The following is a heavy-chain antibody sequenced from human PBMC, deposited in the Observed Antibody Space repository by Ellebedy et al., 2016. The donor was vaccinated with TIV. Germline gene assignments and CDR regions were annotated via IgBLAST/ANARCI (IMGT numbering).Heavy chain of an antibody. CDR1: GGSISSYF. D-gene: IGHD3-22*01. CDR2: IYYSGST. J-gene: IGHJ4*02. V-gene: IGHV4-59*06. Sequence: MPSETLSLTCTVSGGSISSYFWSWIRQPPGKGLEWIGYIYYSGSTYYNPSLKSRVTISVDTSKNQFSLKLSSVTAADTAVYYCAAGIVVVIGGADYWGQGTLVTVSS. CDR3: AAGIVVVIGGADY.